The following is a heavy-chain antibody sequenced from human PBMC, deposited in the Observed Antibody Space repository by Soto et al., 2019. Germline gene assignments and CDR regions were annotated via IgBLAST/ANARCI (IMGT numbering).Heavy chain of an antibody. D-gene: IGHD2-2*01. V-gene: IGHV4-4*02. J-gene: IGHJ5*02. CDR2: IYHSGST. Sequence: QVQLQESGPGLVKPSGTLSLTCAVSGGSISNTNWWSWVRQPPGKGLEWIGDIYHSGSTHYNPSLKGRVTISVDKSKNQFSLKVNAVTAADTAVYYCARMVPAALDLWGQGTLVTVSS. CDR3: ARMVPAALDL. CDR1: GGSISNTNW.